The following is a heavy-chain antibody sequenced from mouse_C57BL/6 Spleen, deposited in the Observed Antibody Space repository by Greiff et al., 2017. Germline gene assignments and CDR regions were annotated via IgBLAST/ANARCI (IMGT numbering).Heavy chain of an antibody. D-gene: IGHD1-1*01. CDR2: IDPEDGDT. CDR1: GFNIKDYY. CDR3: TTVPVVAQGYFDV. V-gene: IGHV14-1*01. Sequence: DVKLQESGAELVRPGASVKLSCTASGFNIKDYYMHWVKQRPEQGLEWIGRIDPEDGDTEYAPKFQGKATMTADTSSNTAYLQLSSLTSEDTAVYYCTTVPVVAQGYFDVWGTGTTVTVSS. J-gene: IGHJ1*03.